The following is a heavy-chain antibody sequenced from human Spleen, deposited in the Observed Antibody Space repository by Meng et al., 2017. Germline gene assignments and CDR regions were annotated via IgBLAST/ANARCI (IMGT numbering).Heavy chain of an antibody. D-gene: IGHD2-2*01. CDR1: DGSFSDYY. Sequence: GSLRLSCAVYDGSFSDYYWSWVRQPPGKGLEWIGEINHSGGTNYYPSLKSRVTISRDTSKNQFSLKLTSVTAADTAVYYCARASKVRGWYFDLWGRGTLVTVSS. CDR2: INHSGGT. V-gene: IGHV4-34*01. J-gene: IGHJ2*01. CDR3: ARASKVRGWYFDL.